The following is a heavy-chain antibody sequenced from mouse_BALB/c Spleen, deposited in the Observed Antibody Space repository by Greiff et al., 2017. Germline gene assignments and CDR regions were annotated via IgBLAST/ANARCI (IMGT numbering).Heavy chain of an antibody. V-gene: IGHV1-69*02. CDR1: GFNIKDTY. CDR2: IHPSDSET. CDR3: ARRTGYFDY. J-gene: IGHJ2*01. D-gene: IGHD4-1*01. Sequence: QVQLQQSGAELVKPGASVKLSCTASGFNIKDTYMHWVKQRPGQGLEWIGMIHPSDSETRLNQKFKDKATLTVDKSSSTAYMQLSSPTSEDSAVYYCARRTGYFDYWGQGTTLTVSS.